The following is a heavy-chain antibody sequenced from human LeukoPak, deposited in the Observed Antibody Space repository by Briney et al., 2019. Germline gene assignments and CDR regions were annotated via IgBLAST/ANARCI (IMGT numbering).Heavy chain of an antibody. CDR2: MNPNSGNT. CDR1: GYTFTGYY. J-gene: IGHJ4*02. CDR3: ARGRRGYSYGPGGY. V-gene: IGHV1-8*02. D-gene: IGHD5-18*01. Sequence: ASVKVSCKASGYTFTGYYMHWVRQAPGQGLEWMGWMNPNSGNTGYAQKFQGRVTMTRNTSISTAYMELSSLRSEDTAVYYCARGRRGYSYGPGGYWGQGTLVTVSS.